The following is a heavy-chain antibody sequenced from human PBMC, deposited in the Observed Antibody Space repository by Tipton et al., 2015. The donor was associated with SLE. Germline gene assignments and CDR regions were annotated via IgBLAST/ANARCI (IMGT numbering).Heavy chain of an antibody. CDR3: ATLGDCSGGSCPSCFPK. CDR1: GGSIGSFY. D-gene: IGHD2-15*01. J-gene: IGHJ4*02. CDR2: IDYTANP. Sequence: TLSLTCTVSGGSIGSFYWSWIRQPPGKGLEWIGNIDYTANPNYSPSLKSRVTISIDTSTNHFSLKLRSVTAADTAVYYCATLGDCSGGSCPSCFPKWGQRPLVNVPS. V-gene: IGHV4-59*07.